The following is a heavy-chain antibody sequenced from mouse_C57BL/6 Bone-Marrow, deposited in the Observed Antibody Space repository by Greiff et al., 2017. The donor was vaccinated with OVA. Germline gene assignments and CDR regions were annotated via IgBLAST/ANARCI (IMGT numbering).Heavy chain of an antibody. CDR3: AKTDYDYDVRAMDY. D-gene: IGHD2-4*01. Sequence: EVQGVESVAELVRPGASVKLSCTASGFNIKNTYMHWVKQRPEQGLEWIGRIDPANGNTKYAPKFQGKATITADTSSNTAYLQLSSLTSEDTAIYYCAKTDYDYDVRAMDYWGQGTSVTVSS. J-gene: IGHJ4*01. CDR1: GFNIKNTY. CDR2: IDPANGNT. V-gene: IGHV14-3*01.